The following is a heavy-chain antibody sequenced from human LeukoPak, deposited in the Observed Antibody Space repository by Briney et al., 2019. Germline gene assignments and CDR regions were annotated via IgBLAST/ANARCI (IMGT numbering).Heavy chain of an antibody. D-gene: IGHD4-4*01. Sequence: TSETLSLTCTVSGGSTSSYYWSWIRQPAGKGLEWIGRIYTSGSTNYNPSLKSRVTMSVDTSKNQFSLKLSSVTAADTAVYYCARSPFYSNYFYYFDYWGQGTLVTVSS. J-gene: IGHJ4*02. V-gene: IGHV4-4*07. CDR2: IYTSGST. CDR1: GGSTSSYY. CDR3: ARSPFYSNYFYYFDY.